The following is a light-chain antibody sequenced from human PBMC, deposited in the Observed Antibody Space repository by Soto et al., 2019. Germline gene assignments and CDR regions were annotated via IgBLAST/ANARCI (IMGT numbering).Light chain of an antibody. J-gene: IGKJ1*01. CDR2: GAT. CDR3: QQYGSSPYWT. V-gene: IGKV3-20*01. CDR1: QSVSSRN. Sequence: EIVFTQSPGTLSLSPGERATLSCRASQSVSSRNLAWYQEKPGQTPRLLIYGATSRATGIPDRFSGSGSGTDFTLTISRLEPEDFAVYYCQQYGSSPYWTFGQGTKVDIK.